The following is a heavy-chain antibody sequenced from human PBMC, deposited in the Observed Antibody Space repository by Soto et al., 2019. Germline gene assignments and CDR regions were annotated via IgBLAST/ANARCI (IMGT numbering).Heavy chain of an antibody. CDR3: ARGLKGYCSSTSCSHFDY. CDR2: IWYDGSNK. CDR1: GFTLSSYV. V-gene: IGHV3-33*01. D-gene: IGHD2-2*01. J-gene: IGHJ4*02. Sequence: PGGSLRLSCAASGFTLSSYVMHWVRQSPGKGLEWVAVIWYDGSNKYYADSVKGRFTISRDNSKNTLYLQMNSLRAEDTAVYYCARGLKGYCSSTSCSHFDYWGQGTLVTVSS.